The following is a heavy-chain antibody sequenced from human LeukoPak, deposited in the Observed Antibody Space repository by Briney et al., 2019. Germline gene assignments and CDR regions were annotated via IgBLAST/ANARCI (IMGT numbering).Heavy chain of an antibody. CDR1: GGSISSYY. V-gene: IGHV4-59*01. Sequence: SETLSLTCTVSGGSISSYYWSWIRQPPGKGLEWIGYISYSGSTNYNPSLNSRVTISVDTSKNQFSLKLTSVTAADTAVYYCGRVFYSSNWNLLDPWGQGTLVTVSS. D-gene: IGHD6-13*01. CDR3: GRVFYSSNWNLLDP. J-gene: IGHJ5*02. CDR2: ISYSGST.